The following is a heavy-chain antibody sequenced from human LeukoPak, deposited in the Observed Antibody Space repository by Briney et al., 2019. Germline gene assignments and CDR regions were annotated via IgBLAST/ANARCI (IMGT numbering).Heavy chain of an antibody. V-gene: IGHV3-30*03. CDR2: VSYDGSID. CDR1: GFTFSSYG. D-gene: IGHD1-7*01. Sequence: GGSLRLSCAASGFTFSSYGMHWVRQAPGKGLEWVAVVSYDGSIDYYADSVRGRFTVSRDNSENTMYLQVNSLRAEDTAVYYCTREGMGTTFSAWFDPWGQGTLVTVSS. CDR3: TREGMGTTFSAWFDP. J-gene: IGHJ5*02.